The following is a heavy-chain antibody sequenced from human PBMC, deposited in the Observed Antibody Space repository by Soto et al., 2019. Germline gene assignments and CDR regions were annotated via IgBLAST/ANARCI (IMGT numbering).Heavy chain of an antibody. J-gene: IGHJ6*02. CDR2: ISGSGGST. V-gene: IGHV3-23*01. CDR1: GFTFSSYA. Sequence: EVQLLESGGGLVQPGGSLRLSCAASGFTFSSYAMSWVRQAPGKGLEWVSAISGSGGSTYYADSVKGRFTISRANSKNTLYLQMNSLRAVDTAVYYCAKEETEQQWLVACYYYYGMDVWGQGTTVTVSS. CDR3: AKEETEQQWLVACYYYYGMDV. D-gene: IGHD6-19*01.